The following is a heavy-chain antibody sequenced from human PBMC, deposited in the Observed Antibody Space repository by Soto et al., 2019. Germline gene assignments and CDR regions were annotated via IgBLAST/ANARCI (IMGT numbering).Heavy chain of an antibody. CDR2: INLDGSST. J-gene: IGHJ4*02. D-gene: IGHD3-10*01. V-gene: IGHV3-74*01. CDR1: GFSLSHYW. CDR3: ARGWGVTEY. Sequence: EVQLVESGGGLIQPGGALRLTCTASGFSLSHYWMHWIRQAPGKGLVWISRINLDGSSTDYAPSVKGRFTSSRDNAKNTLYLQMNSLAADATAGYYCARGWGVTEYWGRGTLVTVSS.